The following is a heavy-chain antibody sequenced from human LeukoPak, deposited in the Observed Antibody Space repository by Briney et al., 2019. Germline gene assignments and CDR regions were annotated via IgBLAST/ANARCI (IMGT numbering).Heavy chain of an antibody. CDR2: IKQDGREK. CDR3: ARDNWGF. CDR1: GINFRSSG. D-gene: IGHD7-27*01. J-gene: IGHJ6*04. V-gene: IGHV3-7*01. Sequence: GGSLRLPCAASGINFRSSGMHWVRQAPGKGLEWVANIKQDGREKYYVDSVKGRFTISRDNAKNSVYLQMNSLRAEDTAVYYCARDNWGFWGKGTTVTVSS.